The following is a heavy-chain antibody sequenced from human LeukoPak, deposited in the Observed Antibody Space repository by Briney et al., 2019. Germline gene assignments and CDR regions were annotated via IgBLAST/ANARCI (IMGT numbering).Heavy chain of an antibody. Sequence: SETLPLTCTVSGDSFTSSSHHWGWIRQSPGKGLEWIGSLYSGRTTYYNPTLNSRVTISLVTSKNQFSLQLNSVTAADTAIYYCVRHDGRGGNTMGALDSWGQGSLVTVSS. CDR1: GDSFTSSSHH. CDR2: LYSGRTT. V-gene: IGHV4-39*01. J-gene: IGHJ4*02. CDR3: VRHDGRGGNTMGALDS. D-gene: IGHD3-3*01.